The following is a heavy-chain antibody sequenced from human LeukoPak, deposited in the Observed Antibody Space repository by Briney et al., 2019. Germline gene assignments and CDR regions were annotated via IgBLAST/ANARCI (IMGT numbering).Heavy chain of an antibody. CDR1: GYTFTSYG. J-gene: IGHJ4*02. CDR2: INPNSGGT. V-gene: IGHV1-2*02. CDR3: ARVHYYGSGGHFDY. Sequence: ASVKVSCKASGYTFTSYGISWVRQAPGQGLEWMGWINPNSGGTNYAQKFQGRVTMTRDTSISTAYMELSRLRSDDTAVYYCARVHYYGSGGHFDYWGQGTLVTVSS. D-gene: IGHD3-10*01.